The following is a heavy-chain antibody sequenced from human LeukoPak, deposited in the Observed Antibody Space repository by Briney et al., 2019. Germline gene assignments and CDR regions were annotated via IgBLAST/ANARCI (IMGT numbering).Heavy chain of an antibody. CDR3: ARVPSWKGYMDV. J-gene: IGHJ6*03. CDR2: ISSSSRTI. CDR1: GFIFSSYS. Sequence: PGGSLRLSCVASGFIFSSYSMNWVRQAPGKGLEWVSYISSSSRTIYYADSVKGRFTISRDNAKNSPYLQMSSLRAEDTAVYYCARVPSWKGYMDVWGKGTTVTVSS. D-gene: IGHD1-1*01. V-gene: IGHV3-48*04.